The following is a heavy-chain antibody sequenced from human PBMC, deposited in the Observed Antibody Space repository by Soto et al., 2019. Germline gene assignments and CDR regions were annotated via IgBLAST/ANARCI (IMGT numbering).Heavy chain of an antibody. D-gene: IGHD6-13*01. CDR1: GYIFTNYG. J-gene: IGHJ1*01. Sequence: GASVKVSCKASGYIFTNYGINWVRQAPGQGPEWMGWISGYNGDTKYSQIFQGRVTMTTDTSTSTAYMELRSLRSDDTAVYYCARGGSSWSAEYYQHWGQGTLVTVSS. V-gene: IGHV1-18*04. CDR3: ARGGSSWSAEYYQH. CDR2: ISGYNGDT.